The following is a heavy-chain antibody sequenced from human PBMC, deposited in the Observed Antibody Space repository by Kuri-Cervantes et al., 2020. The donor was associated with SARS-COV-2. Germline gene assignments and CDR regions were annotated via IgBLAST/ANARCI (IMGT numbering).Heavy chain of an antibody. CDR3: ASGGPYYGFWSDLTYYYYYGMDV. CDR2: INSDGSST. Sequence: GESLKISCAASGFTFSSYWMHWVRQAPGKGLVWVSRINSDGSSTSYADSVKGRFTISRDNAKNTLYLQMNSLRAEDTAVYYCASGGPYYGFWSDLTYYYYYGMDVWGQGTTVTDSS. J-gene: IGHJ6*02. D-gene: IGHD3-3*01. CDR1: GFTFSSYW. V-gene: IGHV3-74*01.